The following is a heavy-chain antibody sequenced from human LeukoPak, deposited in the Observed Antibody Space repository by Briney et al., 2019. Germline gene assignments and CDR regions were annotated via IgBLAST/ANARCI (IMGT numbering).Heavy chain of an antibody. D-gene: IGHD6-13*01. Sequence: GGSLRLSCAASGFTFNTYAMSWVRQAPGKGLEWVGRIKSKTDGGTTDYAAPVKGRFTISRDDSKNTLYLQMNSLKTEDTAVYYCTTEGSSSWSYLPGVSDYYYYMDVWGKGTTVTISS. CDR3: TTEGSSSWSYLPGVSDYYYYMDV. V-gene: IGHV3-15*01. CDR1: GFTFNTYA. J-gene: IGHJ6*03. CDR2: IKSKTDGGTT.